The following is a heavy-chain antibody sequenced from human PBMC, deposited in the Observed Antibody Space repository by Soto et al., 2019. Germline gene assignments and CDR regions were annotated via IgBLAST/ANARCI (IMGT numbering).Heavy chain of an antibody. V-gene: IGHV1-69*01. CDR3: ARRHTRAYYYDSSGYYPGYFDY. J-gene: IGHJ4*02. D-gene: IGHD3-22*01. CDR1: GXTXXSYA. CDR2: XXXXFGTA. Sequence: QVQLVQSGAEVKKPXSSXXXXCKAXGXTXXSYAXXXVRXAPXXXXXXMXXXXXXFGTANYAQKFQGRVTITADESTSTAYMELSSLRSEDTAVYYCARRHTRAYYYDSSGYYPGYFDYWGQGTLVTVSS.